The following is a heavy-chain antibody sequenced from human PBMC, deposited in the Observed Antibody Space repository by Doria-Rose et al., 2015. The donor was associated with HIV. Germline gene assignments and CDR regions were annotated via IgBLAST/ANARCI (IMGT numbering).Heavy chain of an antibody. V-gene: IGHV2-26*01. D-gene: IGHD6-13*01. CDR3: ARIKSSRWYHKYYFDF. CDR2: IFSDDER. J-gene: IGHJ4*02. Sequence: QITLKESGPVLVKPTETLTLTCTVSGVSLSSPGMGVSWIRQPPGKALEWFANIFSDDERSYKPSLKSRLTIPRVTTKSQVVLTMTDMDPVDTATYYCARIKSSRWYHKYYFDFWGQGTLVTVSA. CDR1: GVSLSSPGMG.